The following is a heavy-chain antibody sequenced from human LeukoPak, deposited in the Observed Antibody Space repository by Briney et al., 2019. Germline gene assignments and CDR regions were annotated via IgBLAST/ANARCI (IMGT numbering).Heavy chain of an antibody. Sequence: GGPLRLSCAASGFTFSSYSMNWVRQAPGKGLEWVSSISSSSSYIYYADSVKGRFTISRDNAKNSLYLQMNSLRAEDTAVYYCARVGYYYDSSGHDYWGQGTLVTVSS. CDR3: ARVGYYYDSSGHDY. CDR2: ISSSSSYI. J-gene: IGHJ4*02. CDR1: GFTFSSYS. V-gene: IGHV3-21*01. D-gene: IGHD3-22*01.